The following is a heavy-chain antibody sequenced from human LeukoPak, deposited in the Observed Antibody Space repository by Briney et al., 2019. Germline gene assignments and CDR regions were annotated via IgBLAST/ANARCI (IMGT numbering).Heavy chain of an antibody. V-gene: IGHV4-38-2*02. CDR1: GYSISSGYY. D-gene: IGHD6-13*01. CDR3: AMVPNSSSWFGAPRNWFDP. Sequence: SETLSLTCTVSGYSISSGYYWGWIRQPPGKGLEWIGSIYHSGRTFYNPSLKSRVTISVDTSKNQFSLKLSSVTAADTAVYYCAMVPNSSSWFGAPRNWFDPWGQGTLVTVSS. CDR2: IYHSGRT. J-gene: IGHJ5*02.